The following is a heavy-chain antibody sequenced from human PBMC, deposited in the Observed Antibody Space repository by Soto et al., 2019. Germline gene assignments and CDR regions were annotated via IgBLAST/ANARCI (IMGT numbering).Heavy chain of an antibody. CDR1: GGSISSYY. D-gene: IGHD1-26*01. Sequence: QVQLQESGPGLVKPSETLSLTCTVSGGSISSYYCSWFRQAPGKGRKWIGYIFNGESTSYNPSLKRRVTISGDTSKNQFSLRLNSVTAADTAVYYCARGGNYYAFDNWGQGTLVTVSS. CDR3: ARGGNYYAFDN. V-gene: IGHV4-59*13. CDR2: IFNGEST. J-gene: IGHJ4*02.